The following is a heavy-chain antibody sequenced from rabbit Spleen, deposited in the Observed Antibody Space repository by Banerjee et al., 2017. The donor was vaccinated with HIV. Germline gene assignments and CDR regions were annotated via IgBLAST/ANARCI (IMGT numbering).Heavy chain of an antibody. CDR1: GVSFSFNSY. CDR2: IDTGSSSFT. CDR3: ARDAGTSFSTYGMDL. Sequence: EESGGDLVKPGASLTLTCTASGVSFSFNSYMCWVRQAPGKGLEWIACIDTGSSSFTYFATWAKGRFTISKPSSTTVTLQMTRLTAADTATYFCARDAGTSFSTYGMDLWGQGTLVTVS. V-gene: IGHV1S40*01. D-gene: IGHD4-2*01. J-gene: IGHJ6*01.